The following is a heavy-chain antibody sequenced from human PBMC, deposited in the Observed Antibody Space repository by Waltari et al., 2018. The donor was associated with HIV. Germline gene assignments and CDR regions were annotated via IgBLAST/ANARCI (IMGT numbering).Heavy chain of an antibody. D-gene: IGHD3-3*01. Sequence: QVQLQQWGAGLLKPSETLSLTCALYGGSFSRDYWNWLRQPPGMGLEWNGEIQHSGSDNYNPSLKSRVTISIDTSKRQFSLKLNSVTAADTAVYYCARGLLASFWSGYSKLYDYYYAMDVWGQGTTVTVSS. V-gene: IGHV4-34*01. CDR3: ARGLLASFWSGYSKLYDYYYAMDV. J-gene: IGHJ6*02. CDR1: GGSFSRDY. CDR2: IQHSGSD.